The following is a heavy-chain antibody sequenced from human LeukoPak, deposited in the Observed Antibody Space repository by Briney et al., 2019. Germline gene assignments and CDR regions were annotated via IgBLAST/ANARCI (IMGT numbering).Heavy chain of an antibody. V-gene: IGHV1-69*05. CDR2: IIPIFGTA. CDR3: AGDRSYSGSSTHIDY. J-gene: IGHJ4*02. CDR1: GYTFTSYD. D-gene: IGHD1-26*01. Sequence: SVKVSCKASGYTFTSYDINWVRQATGQGLEWMGRIIPIFGTANYAQKFQGRVTITTDESTSTAYMELSSLRSEDTAVYYCAGDRSYSGSSTHIDYWGQGTLVTVSS.